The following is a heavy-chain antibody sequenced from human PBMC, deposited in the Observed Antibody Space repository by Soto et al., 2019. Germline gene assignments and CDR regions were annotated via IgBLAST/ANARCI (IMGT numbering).Heavy chain of an antibody. D-gene: IGHD2-21*01. CDR3: ATGAVIHTIPYFDY. J-gene: IGHJ4*02. CDR1: GFTFRRYA. V-gene: IGHV3-23*01. Sequence: EVQLLESGGGLIQRGGSLRLSCAASGFTFRRYAMYWVRQAPGKGLEWVSTVSDRGDSTYYVDSVKGRFTISRDNSKNTLYLQMNSLRAEDTAVYYCATGAVIHTIPYFDYWGQGTLVTVSS. CDR2: VSDRGDST.